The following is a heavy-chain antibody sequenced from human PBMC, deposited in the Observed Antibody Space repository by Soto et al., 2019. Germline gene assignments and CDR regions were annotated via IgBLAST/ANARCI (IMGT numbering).Heavy chain of an antibody. Sequence: GGSLRLSCAASGFTFSSYAMSWVRQAPGKGLEWVSAISGSGGSTYYADSVKGRFTISRDNSKNTLYLQMNSLRAEDTAVYYCAKDRYYDFWSPNGIDPWGQGTLVTVS. V-gene: IGHV3-23*01. CDR2: ISGSGGST. J-gene: IGHJ5*02. CDR1: GFTFSSYA. D-gene: IGHD3-3*01. CDR3: AKDRYYDFWSPNGIDP.